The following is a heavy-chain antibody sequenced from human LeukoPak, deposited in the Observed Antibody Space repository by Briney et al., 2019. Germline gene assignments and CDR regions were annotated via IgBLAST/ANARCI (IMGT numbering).Heavy chain of an antibody. V-gene: IGHV1-2*02. CDR1: GYTLADFH. CDR3: ARDRAYDSSGEPMFHP. Sequence: ASVKLSCKASGYTLADFHIQWVRQAPGQGLEWMGTLNPHSGATHYSQKFRGRVTMTRDTSVNTAYMELSRLTSDDTAVYYCARDRAYDSSGEPMFHPWGQGSLVAVSS. CDR2: LNPHSGAT. J-gene: IGHJ5*02. D-gene: IGHD3-22*01.